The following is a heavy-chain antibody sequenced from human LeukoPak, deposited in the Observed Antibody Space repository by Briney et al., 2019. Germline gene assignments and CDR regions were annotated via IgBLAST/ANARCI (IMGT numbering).Heavy chain of an antibody. V-gene: IGHV3-21*01. J-gene: IGHJ4*02. CDR2: ISSSSSYI. CDR3: ARDRQPFRVGAKSFDY. CDR1: GFTFSSYS. D-gene: IGHD1-26*01. Sequence: GGSLRLSCAASGFTFSSYSMNWVRQAPGKGLEWVSSISSSSSYIYYADSVKGRFTISRDNAKNSLYLQMNSLRAEDTAVYYCARDRQPFRVGAKSFDYWGQGTLVTVSS.